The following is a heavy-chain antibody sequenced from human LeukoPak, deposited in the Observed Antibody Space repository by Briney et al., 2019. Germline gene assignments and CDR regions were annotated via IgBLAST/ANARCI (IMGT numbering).Heavy chain of an antibody. CDR1: GFSFSGSA. Sequence: GGSLRLSCAASGFSFSGSAMHWVRQASGKGLEWVGRIRTKTHNSATVYAASVKGRFTISRDDSKNTAYLQMNSLKAEDTAVYHCARPGEYDSWSHYSFDYWGQGTLVTVSS. V-gene: IGHV3-73*01. CDR3: ARPGEYDSWSHYSFDY. CDR2: IRTKTHNSAT. D-gene: IGHD3-3*01. J-gene: IGHJ4*02.